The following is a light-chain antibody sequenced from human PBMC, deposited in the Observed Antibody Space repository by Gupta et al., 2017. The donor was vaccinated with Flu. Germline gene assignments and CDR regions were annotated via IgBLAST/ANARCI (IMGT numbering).Light chain of an antibody. V-gene: IGKV1-5*03. Sequence: DIQMTQSPSTLSASVGDRVTITCRASQSISSWLAWYQQKPGKAPKLLIYKASRVESGVPSRFSGSGSGTEFTLTISSRQPDDFATYYCQQYNSSSTAFGHGTKVDIK. CDR1: QSISSW. CDR3: QQYNSSSTA. J-gene: IGKJ3*01. CDR2: KAS.